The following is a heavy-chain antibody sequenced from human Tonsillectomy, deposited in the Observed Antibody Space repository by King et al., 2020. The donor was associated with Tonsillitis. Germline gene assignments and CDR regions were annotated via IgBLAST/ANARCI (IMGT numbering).Heavy chain of an antibody. D-gene: IGHD3-10*01. CDR1: GFTFSSYA. J-gene: IGHJ6*02. CDR2: KSYDGSNK. CDR3: ARDGGYYGSGSYGDGMDV. V-gene: IGHV3-30-3*01. Sequence: VQLVESGGGVVQPGRSLRLSCAASGFTFSSYAMHWVRQAPGKGLEWVAVKSYDGSNKYYADSVKGRFTISRDNSKNTLYLQMNSLRAEDTAVYYCARDGGYYGSGSYGDGMDVWGQGTTVTVSS.